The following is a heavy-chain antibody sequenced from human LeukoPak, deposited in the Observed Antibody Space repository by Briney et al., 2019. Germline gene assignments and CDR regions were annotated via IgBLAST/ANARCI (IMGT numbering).Heavy chain of an antibody. CDR2: ISSSSSYI. Sequence: GGSLRLSCAASGFTFSSYSMNWVRQAPGKGLEWVSSISSSSSYIYYADSVKGRFTISRDNSKNTLYLQMNSLRAEDTAVYYCAKDTRATYYYDSSGYYYGAFDIWGQGTMVTVSS. CDR3: AKDTRATYYYDSSGYYYGAFDI. J-gene: IGHJ3*02. D-gene: IGHD3-22*01. CDR1: GFTFSSYS. V-gene: IGHV3-21*04.